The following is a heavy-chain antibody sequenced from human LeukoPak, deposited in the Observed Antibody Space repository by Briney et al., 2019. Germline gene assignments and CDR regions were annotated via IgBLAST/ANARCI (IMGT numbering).Heavy chain of an antibody. V-gene: IGHV4-34*01. CDR3: ARGQHCSGGSCYHDY. Sequence: SETLSLTCTVSGGSISSYYWSWIRQPPGKGLEWIGEINHSGSTNYNPSLKSRVTISVDTSKNQFSLKLSSVTAADTAVYYCARGQHCSGGSCYHDYWGQGTLVTVSS. CDR1: GGSISSYY. J-gene: IGHJ4*02. D-gene: IGHD2-15*01. CDR2: INHSGST.